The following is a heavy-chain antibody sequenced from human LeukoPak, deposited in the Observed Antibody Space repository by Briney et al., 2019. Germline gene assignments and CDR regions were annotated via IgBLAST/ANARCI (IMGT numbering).Heavy chain of an antibody. CDR2: IYYSGST. CDR3: ARDHPAYSSSWYLAFDI. V-gene: IGHV4-30-4*01. D-gene: IGHD6-13*01. J-gene: IGHJ3*02. Sequence: PSQTLSLTCTVSGGSISSGDYYWSWIRQPPGKGLEWIGYIYYSGSTYYNPSLKSRVTISVDTSKNQFSLKLSSVTAADTAVYYCARDHPAYSSSWYLAFDIWGQGTMVTVSS. CDR1: GGSISSGDYY.